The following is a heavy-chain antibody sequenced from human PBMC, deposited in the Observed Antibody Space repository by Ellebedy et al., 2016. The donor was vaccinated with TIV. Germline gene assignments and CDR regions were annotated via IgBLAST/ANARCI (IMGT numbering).Heavy chain of an antibody. V-gene: IGHV3-33*01. Sequence: PGGSLRLSCAASGFTFSSYGMHWVRQAPGKGLEWVAVIWYDGSNKYYADSVKGRFTISRDNSKNTLYLQMNSLRAEDTAVYYCARAPLSGSYYGDDAFDIWGQGTMVTVSS. D-gene: IGHD1-26*01. CDR3: ARAPLSGSYYGDDAFDI. CDR1: GFTFSSYG. J-gene: IGHJ3*02. CDR2: IWYDGSNK.